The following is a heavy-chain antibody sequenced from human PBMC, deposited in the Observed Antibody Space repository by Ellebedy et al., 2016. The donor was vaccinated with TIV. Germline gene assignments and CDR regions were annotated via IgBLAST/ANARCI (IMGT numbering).Heavy chain of an antibody. CDR3: ATSRSQLATYFDY. J-gene: IGHJ4*02. Sequence: GESLKISXAASGFTFSSYAMSWLRQAPGKGLECLSFISGRGGTTYYADSVKGRFSISRDNSKNTLYLQMNNLRGDDTAVYYCATSRSQLATYFDYWGQGTLVTVSS. CDR1: GFTFSSYA. V-gene: IGHV3-23*01. D-gene: IGHD6-13*01. CDR2: ISGRGGTT.